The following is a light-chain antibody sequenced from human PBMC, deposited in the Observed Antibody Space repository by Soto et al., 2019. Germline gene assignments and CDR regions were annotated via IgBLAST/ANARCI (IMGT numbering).Light chain of an antibody. CDR3: QQYNKWPLT. J-gene: IGKJ4*01. Sequence: EIVMTQSPATLSVSPGERATLSCRASQSVSNNLAWYQQKPGQAPRVLIYFASTRATGIPARFSGRGSGTEFTLTISSLQSEDFAVYYCQQYNKWPLTFGGGTKVETK. V-gene: IGKV3-15*01. CDR1: QSVSNN. CDR2: FAS.